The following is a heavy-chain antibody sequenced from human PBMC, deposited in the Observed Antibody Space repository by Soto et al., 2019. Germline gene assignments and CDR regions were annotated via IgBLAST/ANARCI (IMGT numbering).Heavy chain of an antibody. J-gene: IGHJ6*02. CDR2: IKQDGSEK. D-gene: IGHD1-1*01. V-gene: IGHV3-7*01. Sequence: GGSLRLSCAASGFTFSTYWMNWVRQAPGKGLEWVANIKQDGSEKYYVDSVKGRFAISRDNAKDSLFLQMNNLRAEDTAVYYCVRDWYTFWGMVVWGQGTTVTVSS. CDR1: GFTFSTYW. CDR3: VRDWYTFWGMVV.